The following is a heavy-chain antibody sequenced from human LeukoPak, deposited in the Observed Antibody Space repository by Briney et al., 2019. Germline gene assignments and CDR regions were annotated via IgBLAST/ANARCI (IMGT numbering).Heavy chain of an antibody. V-gene: IGHV3-7*03. CDR2: IKEDGTET. D-gene: IGHD5-24*01. Sequence: GGSLRLSCAASGFTFSSYAMSWVRLAPGKGREWVANIKEDGTETYYVDSVKGRLTISRDNAKNSLYLQMNSLRVEDTAVYYCAKEGRSLQTYWGQGTLVTVSS. CDR3: AKEGRSLQTY. J-gene: IGHJ4*02. CDR1: GFTFSSYA.